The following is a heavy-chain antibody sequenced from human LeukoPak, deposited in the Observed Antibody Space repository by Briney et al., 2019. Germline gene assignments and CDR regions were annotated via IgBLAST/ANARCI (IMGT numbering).Heavy chain of an antibody. CDR2: INPNSGGT. D-gene: IGHD3-22*01. J-gene: IGHJ4*02. Sequence: ASVKVSCKASGYTFTGYYTHWVRQAPGQGLEWMGWINPNSGGTNYAQKFQGRVTMTRDTSISTAYMELSRLRSDDTAVYYCARGNYDSSGYLLDWGQGTLVTVSS. CDR3: ARGNYDSSGYLLD. CDR1: GYTFTGYY. V-gene: IGHV1-2*02.